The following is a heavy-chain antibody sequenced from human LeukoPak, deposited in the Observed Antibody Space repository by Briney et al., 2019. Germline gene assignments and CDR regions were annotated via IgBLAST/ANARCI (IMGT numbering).Heavy chain of an antibody. D-gene: IGHD1-26*01. CDR2: VNPNSGDT. CDR1: GYTFTGYY. J-gene: IGHJ5*01. CDR3: ARGSGSYWWFDS. V-gene: IGHV1-2*02. Sequence: ASLKVSCKASGYTFTGYYLHWVRQAPGQGLEWMGCVNPNSGDTNYAQKFQGSVTMTRDTSISTVYMELSRLRSDDTAVYYCARGSGSYWWFDSWGQGTLVTVSS.